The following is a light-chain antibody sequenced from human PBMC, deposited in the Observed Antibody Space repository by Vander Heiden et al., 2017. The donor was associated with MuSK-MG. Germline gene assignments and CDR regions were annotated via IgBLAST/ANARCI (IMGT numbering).Light chain of an antibody. CDR2: DAS. CDR1: QSISSW. Sequence: DIQMTPSPSTLSASVGDRVTITCRASQSISSWLAWYQQKPGKAPKLLIYDASSLESGVPSRFSGSGSGTEFTLTISSLQPDDFATYYCQQYNSYPPGNTCGQGTKREIK. J-gene: IGKJ2*01. CDR3: QQYNSYPPGNT. V-gene: IGKV1-5*01.